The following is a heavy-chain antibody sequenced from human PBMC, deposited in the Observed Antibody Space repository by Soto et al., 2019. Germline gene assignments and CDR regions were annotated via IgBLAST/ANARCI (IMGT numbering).Heavy chain of an antibody. Sequence: LRLSCAASGLTVSSNYMSWVRQAPGKGLEWVSVIHSGGSTYYADSVKGRFTIARDNSKNRLYLHMNSLRAEDTAVYYCARAYRMTGTTPSLYYFDYWGQGALVTVSS. CDR1: GLTVSSNY. V-gene: IGHV3-53*01. CDR2: IHSGGST. J-gene: IGHJ4*02. CDR3: ARAYRMTGTTPSLYYFDY. D-gene: IGHD1-1*01.